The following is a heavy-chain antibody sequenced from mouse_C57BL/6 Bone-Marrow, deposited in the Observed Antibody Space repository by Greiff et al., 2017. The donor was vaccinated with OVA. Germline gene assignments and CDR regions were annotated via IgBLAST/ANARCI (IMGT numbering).Heavy chain of an antibody. V-gene: IGHV5-4*01. CDR1: GFPFSSYA. J-gene: IGHJ1*03. CDR2: ISDGGSYT. CDR3: ARDRGSWDWYFDV. Sequence: EVQLVESGGGLVKPGGSLKLSCAASGFPFSSYALSWVRPTPEKRLEWVATISDGGSYTYYPDNVKGRFTISRDNAKNNLYLQMSHLKSEDTAMYYCARDRGSWDWYFDVWGTGTTVTVSS. D-gene: IGHD4-1*01.